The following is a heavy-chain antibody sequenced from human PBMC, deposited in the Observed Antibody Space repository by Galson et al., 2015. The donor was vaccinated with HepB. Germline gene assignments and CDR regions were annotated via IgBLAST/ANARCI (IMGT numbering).Heavy chain of an antibody. CDR1: GYTFTSYD. CDR3: ARVGATVTTDYYYGMDV. D-gene: IGHD4-17*01. J-gene: IGHJ6*02. Sequence: SVTVSCKASGYTFTSYDINWVRQATGQGLEWMGWMNPNSGNTGYAQKFQGRVTMTRNTSISTAYMELSSLRSEDTAAYYCARVGATVTTDYYYGMDVWGQGTTVTVSS. CDR2: MNPNSGNT. V-gene: IGHV1-8*01.